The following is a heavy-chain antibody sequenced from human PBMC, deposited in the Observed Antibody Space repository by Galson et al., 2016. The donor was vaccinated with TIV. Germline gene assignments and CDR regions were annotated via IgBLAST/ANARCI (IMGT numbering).Heavy chain of an antibody. CDR3: ARERRHCGNECFLRYYFGMDV. J-gene: IGHJ6*02. V-gene: IGHV3-66*02. D-gene: IGHD1-26*01. CDR2: IHDDGST. CDR1: GITVSDNF. Sequence: SLRLSCAASGITVSDNFLTWVRQAPGKGLEWVSIIHDDGSTHYANSVKGRFTISRDNSKNTLYRHMNTRRPEDTAVYYCARERRHCGNECFLRYYFGMDVWGQGTTVTVSS.